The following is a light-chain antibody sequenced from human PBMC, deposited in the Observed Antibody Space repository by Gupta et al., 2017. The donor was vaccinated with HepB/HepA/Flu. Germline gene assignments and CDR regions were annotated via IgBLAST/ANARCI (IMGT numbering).Light chain of an antibody. CDR1: QSISRY. J-gene: IGKJ4*01. Sequence: DIHMTQSPSSLSASVGDRITITCRASQSISRYLNWYQQRPGKAPKLLIYMASSLQSGVPSRFSGSGSGTDFTLTISRLQPEDFASYYCQQSFSAPLTFGGGTKVEIK. CDR3: QQSFSAPLT. V-gene: IGKV1-39*01. CDR2: MAS.